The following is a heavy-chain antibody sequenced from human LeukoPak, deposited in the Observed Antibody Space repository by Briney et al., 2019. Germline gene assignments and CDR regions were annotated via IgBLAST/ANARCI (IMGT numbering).Heavy chain of an antibody. J-gene: IGHJ6*04. CDR2: IFYSGST. D-gene: IGHD1-1*01. V-gene: IGHV4-59*01. CDR3: ARLLAGTTLMDV. CDR1: GGPISSDY. Sequence: SETLSLTCTVSGGPISSDYWAWIRQPPGKGLECIGYIFYSGSTNYTPSLKSRATMSVDTSKNRFSLKLSSVTAADTAVYYCARLLAGTTLMDVWGKGTPVTVSS.